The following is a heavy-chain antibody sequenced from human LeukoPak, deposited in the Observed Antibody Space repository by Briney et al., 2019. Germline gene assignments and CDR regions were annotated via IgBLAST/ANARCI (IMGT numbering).Heavy chain of an antibody. CDR3: ARVGKNGWDFDH. Sequence: PGRSLRLSCAASGFTFDDYAMHWVQQAPGKGLEWVSGISWNSGSIGYADSVKGRFIISRDNTKDSLYLQMSILRAEDTALYYCARVGKNGWDFDHWGQGTLVTVSS. CDR1: GFTFDDYA. CDR2: ISWNSGSI. D-gene: IGHD2-8*01. J-gene: IGHJ4*02. V-gene: IGHV3-9*01.